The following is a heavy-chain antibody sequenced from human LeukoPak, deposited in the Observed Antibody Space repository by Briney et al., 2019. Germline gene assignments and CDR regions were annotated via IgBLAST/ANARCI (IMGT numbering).Heavy chain of an antibody. Sequence: GASVKVSCKASGYTFTSYAMHWVRQAPGQRLEWMGWINAGNGNTKYSQKFQGRVTMTRNTSISTAYMELSSLRSEDTAVYYCARGSRYSSGPDYWGQGTLVTVSS. V-gene: IGHV1-3*01. CDR1: GYTFTSYA. D-gene: IGHD6-19*01. CDR3: ARGSRYSSGPDY. CDR2: INAGNGNT. J-gene: IGHJ4*02.